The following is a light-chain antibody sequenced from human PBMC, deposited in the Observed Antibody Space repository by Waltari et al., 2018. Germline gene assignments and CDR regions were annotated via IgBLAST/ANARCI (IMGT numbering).Light chain of an antibody. V-gene: IGLV1-40*01. CDR2: ATK. Sequence: QSLLTQPPSVSGAPGQRVTISCTGSSSTIGGGYDVPWSQQLPGAAPKLLSYATKNRPSGVPNRFSGSKSGTSASLVITGLQTEDEADYYCQTYDSTLSAPYVFGTGTKVSIL. J-gene: IGLJ1*01. CDR1: SSTIGGGYD. CDR3: QTYDSTLSAPYV.